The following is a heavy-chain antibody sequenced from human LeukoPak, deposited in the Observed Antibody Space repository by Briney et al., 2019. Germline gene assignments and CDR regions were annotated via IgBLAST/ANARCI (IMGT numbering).Heavy chain of an antibody. J-gene: IGHJ6*03. CDR3: ARDGGPSQGGDSYYYYYYMDV. D-gene: IGHD3-16*01. CDR2: IDSDESIS. V-gene: IGHV3-74*01. CDR1: GFTFSNFW. Sequence: PGGSLRLSCAAYGFTFSNFWMHWVRQAPGKGLVWVSRIDSDESISNYADSVKGRFTISRDNAKNTLYLQMSSLRAEDTAVCYCARDGGPSQGGDSYYYYYYMDVWGKGTTVTVSS.